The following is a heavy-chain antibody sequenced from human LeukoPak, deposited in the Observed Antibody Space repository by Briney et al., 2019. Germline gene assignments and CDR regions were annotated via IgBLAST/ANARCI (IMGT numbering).Heavy chain of an antibody. Sequence: SETLSLTCPVSGGSISSGGYYWSWIRQHPGKGLEWIGYIYYSGSTYYNPSLKSRVTISVDTSKNQFSLKLSSVTAADTAVYYCARDQFPYCSGGSCYNWFDPWGQGTLVTVSS. D-gene: IGHD2-15*01. CDR3: ARDQFPYCSGGSCYNWFDP. V-gene: IGHV4-31*03. CDR1: GGSISSGGYY. J-gene: IGHJ5*02. CDR2: IYYSGST.